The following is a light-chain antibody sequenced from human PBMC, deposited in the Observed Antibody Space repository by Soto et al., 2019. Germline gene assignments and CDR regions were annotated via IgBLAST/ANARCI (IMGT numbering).Light chain of an antibody. CDR1: QSVSSN. J-gene: IGKJ4*01. Sequence: EIVMTQSPATLSVSPGERATLSCRASQSVSSNLAWYQQKPGQAPRLLIYGASTRATGIPARFSGSGSGTEFTLTISSLQSEDLAVYYCQQYYNWPLTFGGGTKVEIK. CDR2: GAS. CDR3: QQYYNWPLT. V-gene: IGKV3-15*01.